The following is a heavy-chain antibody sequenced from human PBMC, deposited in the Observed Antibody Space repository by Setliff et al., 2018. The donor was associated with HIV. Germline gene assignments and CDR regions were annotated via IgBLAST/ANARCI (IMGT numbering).Heavy chain of an antibody. Sequence: ASVKVSCKASGYTFTNYYIHWVRQAPGQGLEWTGLINPSGGNTNYAQKFQGRVTMTEDTSTDTAYMELSSLRSEDTAVYYCAILHYYGSGSWVGNYWGQGTLVTVSS. D-gene: IGHD3-10*01. V-gene: IGHV1-46*01. CDR1: GYTFTNYY. CDR3: AILHYYGSGSWVGNY. J-gene: IGHJ4*02. CDR2: INPSGGNT.